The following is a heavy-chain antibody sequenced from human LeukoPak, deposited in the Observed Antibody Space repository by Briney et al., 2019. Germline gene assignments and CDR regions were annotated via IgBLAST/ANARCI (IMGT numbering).Heavy chain of an antibody. CDR2: INPNSGGT. D-gene: IGHD2-2*02. Sequence: ASVKVSCKASGYTFTGYYMHWVRQAPGQGLEWMGWINPNSGGTNYAQKFQGRVTMTRDTSISTAYMELSRLRSDDTAVYYCARDQLLYQYFDYWGQGTLVTVSS. J-gene: IGHJ4*02. CDR3: ARDQLLYQYFDY. V-gene: IGHV1-2*02. CDR1: GYTFTGYY.